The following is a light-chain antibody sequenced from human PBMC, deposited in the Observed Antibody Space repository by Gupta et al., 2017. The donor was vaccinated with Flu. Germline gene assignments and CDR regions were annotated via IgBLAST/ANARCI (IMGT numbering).Light chain of an antibody. CDR2: KAS. CDR1: QNINSW. J-gene: IGKJ1*01. Sequence: DIQMTQSPSTLAASVGDSVTLTCRATQNINSWLAWYQQRPGKAPTLLIYKASTLHTGVSSRFSGSGSGTEFTLTISSLQPDDLATYYCQQYNTYPKTFGQGTKVELK. V-gene: IGKV1-5*03. CDR3: QQYNTYPKT.